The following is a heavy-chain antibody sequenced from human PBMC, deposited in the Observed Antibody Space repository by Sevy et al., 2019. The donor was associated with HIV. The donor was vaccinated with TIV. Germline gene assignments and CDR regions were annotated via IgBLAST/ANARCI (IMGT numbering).Heavy chain of an antibody. V-gene: IGHV2-5*02. CDR2: IYWDDDK. Sequence: SGPTLVNPTQTLTLTCTFSGFSLSTSGVGVGWIRQPPGKALEWLALIYWDDDKRYSPSLKSRLTITKDTSKNQVVLTMTNIDPVDTATYYCAHTRFLEPFDYWGQGTLVTVSS. D-gene: IGHD3-3*01. CDR1: GFSLSTSGVG. J-gene: IGHJ4*02. CDR3: AHTRFLEPFDY.